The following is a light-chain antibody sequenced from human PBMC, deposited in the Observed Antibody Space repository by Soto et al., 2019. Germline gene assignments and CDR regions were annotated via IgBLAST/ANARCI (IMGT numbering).Light chain of an antibody. Sequence: VMSQSQDTLSVSPLERATISFRASQSVSSNLAWYQQKPGQAPRLLIYGASTRATGIPARFSGSGSGTEFTLTISSLQSEDFAVYYCQQYNNWPPWTFGQGTKADIK. V-gene: IGKV3-15*01. J-gene: IGKJ1*01. CDR2: GAS. CDR3: QQYNNWPPWT. CDR1: QSVSSN.